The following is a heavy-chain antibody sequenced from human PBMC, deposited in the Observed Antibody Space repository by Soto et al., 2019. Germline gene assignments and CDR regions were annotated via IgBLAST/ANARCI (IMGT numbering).Heavy chain of an antibody. D-gene: IGHD2-15*01. V-gene: IGHV1-2*02. CDR2: INPNSGGT. CDR1: GYTFTGYY. J-gene: IGHJ6*02. Sequence: ASVKVSCKASGYTFTGYYMHWVRQAPGQGLEWMGWINPNSGGTNYAQKFQGRVTMTRDTSISTAYMELSRLRSDDTTVYYCASDPHRGSYYSYYGMDVWGQGTTVTVSS. CDR3: ASDPHRGSYYSYYGMDV.